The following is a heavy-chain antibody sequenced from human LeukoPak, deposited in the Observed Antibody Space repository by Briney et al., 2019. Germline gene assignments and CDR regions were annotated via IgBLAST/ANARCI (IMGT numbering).Heavy chain of an antibody. CDR2: ISSSTSYI. Sequence: GGSLRLSCAASGFTFSRYWMHWVRQAPGKGLVWVSFISSSTSYISYADSVKGRFTISRDNAKSSLWLQMNSLRAEDTAVYYCARIPRIAAAGKEMIYYFDYWGQGTLVTVSS. V-gene: IGHV3-21*01. D-gene: IGHD6-13*01. CDR3: ARIPRIAAAGKEMIYYFDY. CDR1: GFTFSRYW. J-gene: IGHJ4*02.